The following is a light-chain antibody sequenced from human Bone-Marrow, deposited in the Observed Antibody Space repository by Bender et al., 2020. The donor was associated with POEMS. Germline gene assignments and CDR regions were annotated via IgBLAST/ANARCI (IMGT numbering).Light chain of an antibody. Sequence: VLTQPPSVSVAPGQTARITCGGNKIGSKSVHWYQHLPGTAPKLLIYGYNNRPSGVPDRFSGSKSGTSASLAITGLQAEDEGDYYCQSYDNSLGGWVFGGGTKLTVL. J-gene: IGLJ3*02. CDR3: QSYDNSLGGWV. CDR1: NKIGSKS. V-gene: IGLV1-40*01. CDR2: GYN.